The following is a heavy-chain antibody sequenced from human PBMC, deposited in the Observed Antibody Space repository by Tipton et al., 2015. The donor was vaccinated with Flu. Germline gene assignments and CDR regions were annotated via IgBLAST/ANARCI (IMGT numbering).Heavy chain of an antibody. V-gene: IGHV4-38-2*01. CDR3: AGSMSTFGGVIVTPFDP. CDR1: GYSISSGYY. D-gene: IGHD3-16*02. Sequence: LRLSCAVSGYSISSGYYWGWIRQPPGKGLEWIGSIYHSGSTYYNPSLKSRVTISVDTSKNQFSLKLSSVTAADTAVYYCAGSMSTFGGVIVTPFDPWGQGTLVTVCS. CDR2: IYHSGST. J-gene: IGHJ5*02.